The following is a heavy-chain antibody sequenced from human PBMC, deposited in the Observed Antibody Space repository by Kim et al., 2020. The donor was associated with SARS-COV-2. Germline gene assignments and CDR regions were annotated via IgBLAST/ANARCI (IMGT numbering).Heavy chain of an antibody. CDR1: GGSFSGYY. V-gene: IGHV4-34*01. CDR2: INHSGST. D-gene: IGHD3-3*01. Sequence: SETLSLTCAVYGGSFSGYYWSWIRQPPGKGLEWIGEINHSGSTNYNPSLKSRVTISVDMSKNQFSLKLSSVTAADTAVYYCARGGTYYDFWSGYSRMDVWGQGTTVTVSS. J-gene: IGHJ6*02. CDR3: ARGGTYYDFWSGYSRMDV.